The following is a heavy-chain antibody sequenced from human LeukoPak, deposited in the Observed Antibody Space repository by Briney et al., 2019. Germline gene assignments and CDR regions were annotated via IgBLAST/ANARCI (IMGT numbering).Heavy chain of an antibody. CDR2: IWHDGSNK. CDR3: ARDGSSGWYGQNWFDP. V-gene: IGHV3-33*01. D-gene: IGHD6-19*01. J-gene: IGHJ5*02. Sequence: GGSLRLSCAASGFTFSSYGMHWVRQAPGKGLEWVAVIWHDGSNKYYADSVKGRFTISRDNSKNTLYLQMNSLRAEDTAVYYCARDGSSGWYGQNWFDPWDQGTLVTVSS. CDR1: GFTFSSYG.